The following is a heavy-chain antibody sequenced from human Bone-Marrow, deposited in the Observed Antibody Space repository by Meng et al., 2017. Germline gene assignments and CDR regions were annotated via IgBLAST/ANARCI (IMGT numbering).Heavy chain of an antibody. CDR3: AKILRAAAGTFDY. J-gene: IGHJ4*02. CDR2: ISGSGGST. Sequence: GESLKTSCAASGFTFSSYAMSWVRQAPGKGLEWASAISGSGGSTYYADSVKGRFTISRDNSKNTLYLQMNSLRAEDTAVYYCAKILRAAAGTFDYWGQGTLVTVSS. V-gene: IGHV3-23*01. CDR1: GFTFSSYA. D-gene: IGHD6-13*01.